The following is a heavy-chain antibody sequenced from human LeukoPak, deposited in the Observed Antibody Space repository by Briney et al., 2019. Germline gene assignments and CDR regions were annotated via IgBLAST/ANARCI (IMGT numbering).Heavy chain of an antibody. J-gene: IGHJ6*02. D-gene: IGHD3-10*01. CDR3: ARAPYYNYYYYGMDV. Sequence: GGSLRLSCAASGFTFSSYGMHWVRQAPGKGLGWVAVISYDGSNKYYADSVKGRFTISRDNAKNSLYLQMNSLRAEDTAVYYCARAPYYNYYYYGMDVWGQGTTVTVSS. CDR2: ISYDGSNK. V-gene: IGHV3-30*03. CDR1: GFTFSSYG.